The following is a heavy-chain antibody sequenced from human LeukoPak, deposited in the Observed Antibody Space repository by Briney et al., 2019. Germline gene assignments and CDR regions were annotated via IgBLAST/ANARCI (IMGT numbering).Heavy chain of an antibody. J-gene: IGHJ5*02. Sequence: SETLSLTCTVSGGSISSYYWSWIRQPPGKGLEWIGYIYYSGSTNYNPSLKSRVTISVDTSKNQFSLKLSSVTAADTAVYYCARYGDYAPRGFDPWGQGTVVTVSS. CDR2: IYYSGST. D-gene: IGHD4-17*01. CDR3: ARYGDYAPRGFDP. V-gene: IGHV4-59*08. CDR1: GGSISSYY.